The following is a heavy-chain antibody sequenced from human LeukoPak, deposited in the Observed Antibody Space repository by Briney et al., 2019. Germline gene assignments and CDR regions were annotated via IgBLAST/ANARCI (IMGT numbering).Heavy chain of an antibody. Sequence: SETLSLTCTVSGGSINSYYWSWIRQPPGKGLEWIGHIYSSGSTYYNPSLKSRVTISVDTSKNQFSLNLSSVTAADPAVYYCARHTTGYSDGYYYYFMDVWGKGTTVTVSS. V-gene: IGHV4-59*08. D-gene: IGHD5-18*01. CDR2: IYSSGST. J-gene: IGHJ6*03. CDR3: ARHTTGYSDGYYYYFMDV. CDR1: GGSINSYY.